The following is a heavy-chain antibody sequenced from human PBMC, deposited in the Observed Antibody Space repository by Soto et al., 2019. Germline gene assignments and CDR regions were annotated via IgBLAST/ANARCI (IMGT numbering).Heavy chain of an antibody. CDR3: TTGFEY. J-gene: IGHJ4*02. CDR2: IDGVGTGT. CDR1: GFTFTNYW. Sequence: EVQLVQSGGGSVQPGGSLRLSCAASGFTFTNYWMHWVRQVPGKGLVWVSRIDGVGTGTSYSDSVRGRFTISRDNAENMLYLQMNSLRAGDTAVYYCTTGFEYWGQGPLVTVSS. V-gene: IGHV3-74*01.